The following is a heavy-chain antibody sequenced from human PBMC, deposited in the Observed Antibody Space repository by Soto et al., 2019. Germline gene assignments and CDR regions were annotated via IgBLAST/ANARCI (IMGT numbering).Heavy chain of an antibody. CDR2: INHSGST. J-gene: IGHJ5*02. Sequence: QVQLQQWGAGLLKPSETLSLTCAVYGGSFSGYYWSWIRQPPGKGLEWIGEINHSGSTNYNPSLRKRVTKSVDTSKYQFSLKLSSVTAADTAVYYCARRSAAGPWGQGTLVTVSS. CDR3: ARRSAAGP. V-gene: IGHV4-34*01. D-gene: IGHD6-25*01. CDR1: GGSFSGYY.